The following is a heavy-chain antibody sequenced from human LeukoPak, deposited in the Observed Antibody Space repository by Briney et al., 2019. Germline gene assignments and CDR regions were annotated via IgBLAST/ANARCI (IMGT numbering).Heavy chain of an antibody. Sequence: ASVKVSCKASGYTFTSYGISWVRQAPGQGLEWMGWISAYNGNTNYAQKLQGRVTMSTDTSTSTAYMELRSLRSEDTALYYCTSGTSGRVGSSWDYFFAYWGQGTLVTVSS. J-gene: IGHJ4*02. CDR2: ISAYNGNT. D-gene: IGHD6-13*01. CDR3: TSGTSGRVGSSWDYFFAY. V-gene: IGHV1-18*01. CDR1: GYTFTSYG.